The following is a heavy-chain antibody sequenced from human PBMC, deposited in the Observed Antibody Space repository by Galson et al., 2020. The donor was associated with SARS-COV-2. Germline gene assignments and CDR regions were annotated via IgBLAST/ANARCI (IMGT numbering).Heavy chain of an antibody. J-gene: IGHJ3*02. V-gene: IGHV2-70*04. D-gene: IGHD4-17*01. CDR2: IDSDDDE. CDR3: VRIKDYGGNSQRAFDI. Sequence: SGPTLVKPTQTLTLTCTFSGLSLSTSGMRVSWIRQPPGKALEWLARIDSDDDEFYSTALKTRLTISKDTSKNQVVLTMTNMDPVDTATYYCVRIKDYGGNSQRAFDIWGQGTMVTVSS. CDR1: GLSLSTSGMR.